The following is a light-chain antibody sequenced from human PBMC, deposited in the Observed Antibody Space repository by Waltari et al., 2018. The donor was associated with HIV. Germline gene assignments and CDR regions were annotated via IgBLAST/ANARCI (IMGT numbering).Light chain of an antibody. V-gene: IGLV3-25*03. CDR2: QDN. J-gene: IGLJ3*02. Sequence: SYELTQPPSVSVSPGQTASITCSGDKLGDKYACWYQQKPGQSPLLVIYQDNKRPSGIPERFSGSSSGTIVTLTISGVQAEDEADYYCQSADSSATYRVFGRGTKLTVL. CDR1: KLGDKY. CDR3: QSADSSATYRV.